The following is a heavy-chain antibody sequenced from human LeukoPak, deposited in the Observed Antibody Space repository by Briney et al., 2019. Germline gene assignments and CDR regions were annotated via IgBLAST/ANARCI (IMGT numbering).Heavy chain of an antibody. Sequence: GGSLRLPCAASGFTFSSYAMSWVRQAPGKGLEWVSYITSDSSSIYYADSVKGRFTISRDNAKNSLYLQMNGLRAEDTAVYYCARDGLLYYYYMDVWGKGTTVTVSS. CDR3: ARDGLLYYYYMDV. V-gene: IGHV3-48*01. CDR2: ITSDSSSI. CDR1: GFTFSSYA. J-gene: IGHJ6*03.